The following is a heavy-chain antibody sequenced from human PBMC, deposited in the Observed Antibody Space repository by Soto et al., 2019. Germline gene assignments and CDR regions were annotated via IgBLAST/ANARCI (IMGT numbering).Heavy chain of an antibody. V-gene: IGHV1-18*01. CDR1: GYTFTSYG. J-gene: IGHJ4*02. CDR3: ARSAGIFGVVIMDPGFDY. D-gene: IGHD3-3*01. CDR2: ISAYNGNT. Sequence: GASVKVSCKASGYTFTSYGISWVRQAPGQGLEWMGWISAYNGNTNYAQKLQGRVTMTTDTSTSTAYMELRSLRSDDTAVYYCARSAGIFGVVIMDPGFDYWGQGTLVTVSS.